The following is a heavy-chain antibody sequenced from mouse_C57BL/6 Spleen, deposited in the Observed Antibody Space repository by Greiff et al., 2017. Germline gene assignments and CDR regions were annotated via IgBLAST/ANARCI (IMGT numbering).Heavy chain of an antibody. CDR3: ARGATVVAKGDY. D-gene: IGHD1-1*01. CDR1: GYAFSSYW. V-gene: IGHV1-80*01. CDR2: IYPGDGDT. J-gene: IGHJ2*01. Sequence: VQLQQSGAELVKPGASVKISCKASGYAFSSYWMNWVKQRPGKGLEWIGQIYPGDGDTNYNGKFKGKATLTADKSSSTAYMQLSSLTSEDSAVYFCARGATVVAKGDYWGQGTTLTVSS.